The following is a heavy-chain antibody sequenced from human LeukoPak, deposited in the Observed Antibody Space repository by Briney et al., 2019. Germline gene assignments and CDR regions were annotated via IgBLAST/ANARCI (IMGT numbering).Heavy chain of an antibody. CDR2: INSSGYTI. V-gene: IGHV3-11*01. J-gene: IGHJ4*02. Sequence: GGSLRLSCAASGFTFSDYYMTWIRQAPGKGLEWVSYINSSGYTIYFADSVKGRFTISRDNAKNSLYLQMNSLRTEDTAVYYCARGPPYGSGKFGPFDYWGQGTLVTVSS. D-gene: IGHD3-10*01. CDR3: ARGPPYGSGKFGPFDY. CDR1: GFTFSDYY.